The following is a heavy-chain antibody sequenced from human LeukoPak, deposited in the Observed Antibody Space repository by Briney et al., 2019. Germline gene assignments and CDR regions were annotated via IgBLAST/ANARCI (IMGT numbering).Heavy chain of an antibody. CDR2: IGNTGRTI. J-gene: IGHJ4*02. V-gene: IGHV3-48*03. CDR1: GFTFSSYE. Sequence: PGGSLRLSCAASGFTFSSYEMNWVRQAPGRGLEWVSYIGNTGRTIYYTDSVKGRFTISRDSAKNSLYLQMNSLRAEDTAIYYCVRGDRYFFDFWGQGTLVTVSS. CDR3: VRGDRYFFDF.